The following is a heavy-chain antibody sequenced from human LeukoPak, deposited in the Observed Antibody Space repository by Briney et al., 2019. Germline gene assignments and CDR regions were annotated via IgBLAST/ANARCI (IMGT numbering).Heavy chain of an antibody. J-gene: IGHJ4*02. V-gene: IGHV4-30-2*01. Sequence: PSETLSLTCTVSGGSISSGGYHWSWIRQPPGKGLEWIGYIYHSGSTYYNPSLKSRVTISRDTSKDQFSLRLSSVTAADTAVYYCARRSSGRPVDYWGQGTLVTVSS. CDR2: IYHSGST. D-gene: IGHD3-3*01. CDR1: GGSISSGGYH. CDR3: ARRSSGRPVDY.